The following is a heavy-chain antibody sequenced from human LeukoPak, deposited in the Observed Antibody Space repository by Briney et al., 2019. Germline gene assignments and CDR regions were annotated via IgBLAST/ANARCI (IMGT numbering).Heavy chain of an antibody. CDR3: ARSTGGHYYGSGRGNFDY. CDR2: INHSGST. V-gene: IGHV4-34*01. CDR1: GGSFSGYY. D-gene: IGHD3-10*01. J-gene: IGHJ4*02. Sequence: SETPSLTCAVYGGSFSGYYWSWIRQPPGKGLEWIGEINHSGSTNYNPSLKSRVTISVDTSKNQFSLKLSSVTAADTAVYYCARSTGGHYYGSGRGNFDYWGQGTLVTVSS.